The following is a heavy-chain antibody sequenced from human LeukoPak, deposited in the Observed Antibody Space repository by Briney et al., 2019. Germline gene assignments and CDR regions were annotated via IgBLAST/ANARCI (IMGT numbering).Heavy chain of an antibody. V-gene: IGHV3-48*02. CDR3: ARNPAGIGDY. J-gene: IGHJ4*02. Sequence: GGSLRLSCAASGFTFTTYNMNWVRQAPGKGLVWVSFISSDSKIIYYADSVKGRFTVSRDNAKNSLYLQMNSLTDEDTAVYYCARNPAGIGDYWGQGTLVTVSS. CDR2: ISSDSKII. D-gene: IGHD1-26*01. CDR1: GFTFTTYN.